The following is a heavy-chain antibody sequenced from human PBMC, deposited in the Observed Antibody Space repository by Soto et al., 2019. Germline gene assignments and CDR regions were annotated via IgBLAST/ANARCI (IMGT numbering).Heavy chain of an antibody. Sequence: LRLSCAASGFTFSSYGMHWVRQAPGKGLEWVAVISYDGSNKYYADSVKGRFTISRDNSKNTLYLQMNSLRAEDTAVYYCAKAYYDILTGDSYYYYGMDGWGQGTTVTVSS. D-gene: IGHD3-9*01. CDR3: AKAYYDILTGDSYYYYGMDG. CDR1: GFTFSSYG. CDR2: ISYDGSNK. V-gene: IGHV3-30*18. J-gene: IGHJ6*02.